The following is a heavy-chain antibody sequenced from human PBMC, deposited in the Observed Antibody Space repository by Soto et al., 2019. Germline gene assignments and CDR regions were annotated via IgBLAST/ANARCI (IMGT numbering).Heavy chain of an antibody. CDR1: GYTFTSYD. V-gene: IGHV1-8*01. Sequence: QVQLVQSGAEVKKPGASVKVSCKASGYTFTSYDINWVRQATGQGLEWMGWMNPNSGNTGYAQKFQGRVTMTRNTSISTAYMELSGLRSEDTAGYYCARGQGIAVAGYYYGMDVWGQGTTVTVSS. CDR2: MNPNSGNT. J-gene: IGHJ6*02. D-gene: IGHD6-19*01. CDR3: ARGQGIAVAGYYYGMDV.